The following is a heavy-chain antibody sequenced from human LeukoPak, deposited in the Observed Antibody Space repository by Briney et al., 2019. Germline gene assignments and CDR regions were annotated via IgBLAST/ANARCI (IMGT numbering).Heavy chain of an antibody. CDR2: IWYDGSNK. V-gene: IGHV3-33*01. J-gene: IGHJ5*02. CDR3: ARAGGSGWFDP. D-gene: IGHD3-10*01. CDR1: GFTFSSYG. Sequence: GGSLRLSCAASGFTFSSYGMHWVRQAPGKGLEWVAVIWYDGSNKYYADSVKGRFTISRDNSKNTLYLQMNSLRAEDTAVYYCARAGGSGWFDPWGQGTLVTVSS.